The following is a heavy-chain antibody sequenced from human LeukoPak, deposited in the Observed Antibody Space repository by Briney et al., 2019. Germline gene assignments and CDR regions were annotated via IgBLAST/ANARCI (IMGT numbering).Heavy chain of an antibody. D-gene: IGHD3-3*01. Sequence: ASVTVSCKASGYTFTSYYMHWVRQAPGQGLEWMGIINPSGGSTSYAQKFQGRVTMTRDTSTSTVYMELSSLRSEDTAVYYCARTGGVATPFDYWGQGTLVTVSS. J-gene: IGHJ4*02. CDR3: ARTGGVATPFDY. CDR1: GYTFTSYY. V-gene: IGHV1-46*01. CDR2: INPSGGST.